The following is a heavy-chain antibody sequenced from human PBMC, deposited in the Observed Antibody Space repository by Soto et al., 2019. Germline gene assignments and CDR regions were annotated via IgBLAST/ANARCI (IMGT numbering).Heavy chain of an antibody. J-gene: IGHJ5*02. Sequence: GGSLRLSCAASGFTFSSYGMHWVRQAPGKGLEWVAVIWYDGSNKYYADSVKGRFTISRDNSKNTLYLQMNSLRAEDTAVYYCARDRQYNWKGWFDPWGQGTLVTVSS. CDR3: ARDRQYNWKGWFDP. V-gene: IGHV3-33*01. CDR2: IWYDGSNK. D-gene: IGHD1-20*01. CDR1: GFTFSSYG.